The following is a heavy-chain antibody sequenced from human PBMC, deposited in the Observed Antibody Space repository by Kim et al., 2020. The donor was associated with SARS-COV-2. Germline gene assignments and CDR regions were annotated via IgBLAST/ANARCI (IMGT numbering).Heavy chain of an antibody. D-gene: IGHD1-1*01. V-gene: IGHV3-74*03. CDR2: RT. CDR3: ARDRTGPFDF. Sequence: RTTYAESVKSRFTISRENAKNTLYLQMNSVRAEDTGVYFCARDRTGPFDFWGQGTLVTVSS. J-gene: IGHJ4*02.